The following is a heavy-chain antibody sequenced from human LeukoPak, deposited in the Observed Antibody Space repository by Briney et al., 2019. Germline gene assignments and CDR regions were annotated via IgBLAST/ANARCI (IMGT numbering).Heavy chain of an antibody. V-gene: IGHV3-11*04. CDR2: ISSSGSTI. CDR1: GFTFSDYY. J-gene: IGHJ4*02. Sequence: GGSLRLSCAASGFTFSDYYMSWIRQAPGKGLEWVSYISSSGSTIYYADSVKGRFTISRDNAKNSLYLQMNSLRAEDTAVYYCARDSPDYDFWSGSRRDGYFDYWGQGTLITVSS. D-gene: IGHD3-3*01. CDR3: ARDSPDYDFWSGSRRDGYFDY.